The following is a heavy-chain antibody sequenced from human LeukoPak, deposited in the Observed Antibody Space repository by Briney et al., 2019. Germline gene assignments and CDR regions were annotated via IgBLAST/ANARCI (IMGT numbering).Heavy chain of an antibody. D-gene: IGHD3-3*01. CDR1: GGSISSYY. CDR3: ARDNRGIAIFGVVTPFFDY. V-gene: IGHV4-4*07. J-gene: IGHJ4*02. CDR2: IYTSGST. Sequence: PSETLSLTCTVSGGSISSYYWSWIRQPAGKGLEWIGRIYTSGSTNYNPSLKSRVTMSVDTSKNQFSLKLSSVTAADTAVYYCARDNRGIAIFGVVTPFFDYWGQGTLVTVSS.